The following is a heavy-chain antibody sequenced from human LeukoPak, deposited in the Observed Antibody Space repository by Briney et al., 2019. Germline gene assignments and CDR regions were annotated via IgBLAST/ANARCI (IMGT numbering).Heavy chain of an antibody. CDR2: IYASGKT. Sequence: NPSQTLSLTCTVSGDSISRGRYYWSWVRQPAGKELEWIGRIYASGKTDYNPYTPSLKSRVAMSLDTSKNQVSLYLTSVTAADTAMYFCARSFREKYYFESWGQGTLVTVSS. CDR1: GDSISRGRYY. CDR3: ARSFREKYYFES. D-gene: IGHD2/OR15-2a*01. V-gene: IGHV4-61*02. J-gene: IGHJ4*02.